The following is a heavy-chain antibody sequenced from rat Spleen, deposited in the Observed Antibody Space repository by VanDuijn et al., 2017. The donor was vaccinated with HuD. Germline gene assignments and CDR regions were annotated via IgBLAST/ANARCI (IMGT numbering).Heavy chain of an antibody. Sequence: EVQLVESGGGLVQPGRSLKLSCAASGFTLSNYGMHWIRQAPTRGLEWVASISPSGGITDYRDSVKGRFAISRDSAKSTLYLQMDSLGSEDTATYYCATPTWEGPPGYWGQGVMVTVSS. D-gene: IGHD5-1*01. CDR2: ISPSGGIT. V-gene: IGHV5-19*01. J-gene: IGHJ2*01. CDR1: GFTLSNYG. CDR3: ATPTWEGPPGY.